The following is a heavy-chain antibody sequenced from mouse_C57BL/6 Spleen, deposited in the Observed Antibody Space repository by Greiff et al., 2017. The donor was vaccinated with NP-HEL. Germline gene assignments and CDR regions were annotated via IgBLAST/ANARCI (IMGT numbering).Heavy chain of an antibody. CDR3: AKNWEGAWFAY. J-gene: IGHJ3*01. D-gene: IGHD4-1*01. CDR2: ISSGSSTI. CDR1: GFTFSDYG. V-gene: IGHV5-17*01. Sequence: EVQGVESGGGLVKPGGSLKLSCAASGFTFSDYGMHWVRQAPEKGLEWVAYISSGSSTIYYADTVKGRFTISRDNAKNTLFLQMTSLRSEDTAMYYCAKNWEGAWFAYWGQGTLVTVSA.